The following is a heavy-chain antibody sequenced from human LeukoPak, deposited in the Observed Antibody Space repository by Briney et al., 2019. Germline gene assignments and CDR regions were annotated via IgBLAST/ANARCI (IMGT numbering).Heavy chain of an antibody. Sequence: ASVKVSCKASGYTFTSYDINWVRQATGQGLEWMGWINPNSGNTGYAQKFQGRVTMTRNTSISTAYMELSRLRSDDTAVYYCARDAGQDCSSTSCTGYMDVWGKGTTVTISS. CDR1: GYTFTSYD. CDR2: INPNSGNT. J-gene: IGHJ6*03. D-gene: IGHD2-2*01. V-gene: IGHV1-8*01. CDR3: ARDAGQDCSSTSCTGYMDV.